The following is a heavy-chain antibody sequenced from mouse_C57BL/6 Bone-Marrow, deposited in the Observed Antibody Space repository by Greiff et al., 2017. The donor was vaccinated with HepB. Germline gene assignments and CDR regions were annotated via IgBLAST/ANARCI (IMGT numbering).Heavy chain of an antibody. D-gene: IGHD6-1*01. Sequence: QVQLKQPGAELVKPGASVKLSCKASGYTFTSYWMQWVKQRPGQGLEWIGEIDPSDSYTNYNQKFKGKAKLTVDPSSSTAYMQLSSLTSEDSAVYYCARASGRGYFDYWGQGTTLTVSS. CDR3: ARASGRGYFDY. V-gene: IGHV1-50*01. CDR2: IDPSDSYT. CDR1: GYTFTSYW. J-gene: IGHJ2*01.